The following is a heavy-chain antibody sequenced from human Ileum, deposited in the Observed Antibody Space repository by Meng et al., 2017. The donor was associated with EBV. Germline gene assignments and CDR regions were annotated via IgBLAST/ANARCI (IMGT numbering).Heavy chain of an antibody. D-gene: IGHD2-21*01. CDR2: IHNSGSA. J-gene: IGHJ4*02. V-gene: IGHV4-30-4*01. Sequence: QVQLQESGPGLVEPSQTLSLTCTVSGGYMSSGNYYWSWIRQPPGKGLEWIGYIHNSGSAYYNPSLKSRVSISVDTSKNQFSLNLNSMTAADTAVYYCASFDHIPRRNYFDYCGSGTLVTVSS. CDR3: ASFDHIPRRNYFDY. CDR1: GGYMSSGNYY.